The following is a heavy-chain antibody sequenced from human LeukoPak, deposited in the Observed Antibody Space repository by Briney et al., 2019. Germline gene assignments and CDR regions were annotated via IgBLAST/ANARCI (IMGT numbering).Heavy chain of an antibody. Sequence: GGSLRLSCAASGFTFSSYGMHWVRQAPGKGLEWVAVIWYDGSNKYYADSVKGRFTISRDNSKNTLYLQMNSLRAEDAAVYYCAKDPRGSYSRDYYYYMDVWGKVSTVTVSS. J-gene: IGHJ6*03. CDR1: GFTFSSYG. V-gene: IGHV3-33*06. D-gene: IGHD1-26*01. CDR2: IWYDGSNK. CDR3: AKDPRGSYSRDYYYYMDV.